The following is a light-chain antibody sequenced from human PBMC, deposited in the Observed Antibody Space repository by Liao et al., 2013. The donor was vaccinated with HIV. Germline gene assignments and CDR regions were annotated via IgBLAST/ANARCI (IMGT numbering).Light chain of an antibody. CDR1: KLGDKY. CDR2: QDS. J-gene: IGLJ2*01. CDR3: QAWDRDTAL. Sequence: SYELTQPPSVSVSPGQTARITCSGDKLGDKYVSWYQQKSGQSPVLVIYQDSKRPSGIPARFSGSNSENTGTLTISGTQAVDEAVYYCQAWDRDTALFGGGTKLTVL. V-gene: IGLV3-1*01.